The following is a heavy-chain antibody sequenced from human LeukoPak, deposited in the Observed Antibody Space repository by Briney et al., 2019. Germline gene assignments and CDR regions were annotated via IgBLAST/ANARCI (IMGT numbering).Heavy chain of an antibody. CDR1: GFTFSSYW. V-gene: IGHV3-7*05. Sequence: GGPLRLSCAVSGFTFSSYWMSWVRQAPGKGLEWVANIKQDGSEKYYVDSVKGRFTITRDNAKNSLYLQMNSLRAEDTAVYYCARNMEYYAYPPDNWGQGTLVTVSS. CDR3: ARNMEYYAYPPDN. J-gene: IGHJ4*02. CDR2: IKQDGSEK. D-gene: IGHD2-2*01.